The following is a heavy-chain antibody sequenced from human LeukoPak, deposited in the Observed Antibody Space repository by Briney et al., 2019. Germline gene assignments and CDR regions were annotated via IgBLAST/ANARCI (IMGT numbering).Heavy chain of an antibody. Sequence: GASVKVSCKASGGTFSSYAISWVRQAPGQGLEWMGRIIPILGIANYAQKFQGRVTITADKSTSTAYMELSSLRSEDTAVYYCARGLHGSGRRNWFDPWGQGTLVTVSS. D-gene: IGHD3-10*01. CDR1: GGTFSSYA. CDR2: IIPILGIA. J-gene: IGHJ5*02. V-gene: IGHV1-69*04. CDR3: ARGLHGSGRRNWFDP.